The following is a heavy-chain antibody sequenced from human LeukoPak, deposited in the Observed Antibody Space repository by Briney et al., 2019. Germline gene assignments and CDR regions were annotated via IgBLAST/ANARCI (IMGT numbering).Heavy chain of an antibody. J-gene: IGHJ4*02. CDR2: ISLTGRT. CDR3: TRESGPYCPFGY. D-gene: IGHD1-26*01. Sequence: SGTLSLTCGVSGGSITSTNWWSWVRQPPGQGLEWIGEISLTGRTNYNPSLIGRVIMSLDESRNQLSLTLTFVTAADTAMYYCTRESGPYCPFGYWGQGTLVVVPS. V-gene: IGHV4-4*02. CDR1: GGSITSTNW.